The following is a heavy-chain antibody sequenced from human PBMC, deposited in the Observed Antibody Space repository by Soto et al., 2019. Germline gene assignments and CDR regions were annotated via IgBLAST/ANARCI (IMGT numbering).Heavy chain of an antibody. D-gene: IGHD3-22*01. CDR1: GYTFTGYY. CDR2: INPNSGGT. V-gene: IGHV1-2*02. J-gene: IGHJ4*02. Sequence: QVQLVQSGAEVKKPGASVKVSCKASGYTFTGYYMHWVRQAPGQGLEWMGWINPNSGGTNYAQKFKGRVTMTRDKSISTDYMELSRLRSDDTAVYYCARRAYYDSSCSCLVYWGQGTLVTVSS. CDR3: ARRAYYDSSCSCLVY.